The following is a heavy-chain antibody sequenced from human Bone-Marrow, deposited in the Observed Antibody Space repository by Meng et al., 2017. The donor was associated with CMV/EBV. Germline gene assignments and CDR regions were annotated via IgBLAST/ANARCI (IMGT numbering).Heavy chain of an antibody. V-gene: IGHV3-30*02. J-gene: IGHJ4*02. D-gene: IGHD2-15*01. CDR1: GFTFSSYG. CDR3: AKSMYCSGGSCYPLDY. CDR2: IRYDGSSK. Sequence: GESLKISCAASGFTFSSYGMHWVRQAPGKGLEWVAFIRYDGSSKYYADSVKGRFTISRDNSKNTLYLQMNSLRAEDTAVYYCAKSMYCSGGSCYPLDYWGQGTLVTVSS.